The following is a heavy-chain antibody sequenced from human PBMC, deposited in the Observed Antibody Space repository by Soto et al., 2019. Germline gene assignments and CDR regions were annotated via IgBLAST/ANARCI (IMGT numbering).Heavy chain of an antibody. J-gene: IGHJ4*02. CDR1: GGSISSYY. D-gene: IGHD3-16*02. CDR3: ARDPLTRFDY. CDR2: IFSSGST. Sequence: SETLSLTCTVSGGSISSYYWSWTRQPAGKGLEWIGRIFSSGSTNYNPSLKSRVTMSVDTSKKQFSLKLRSVTAADTAVYYCARDPLTRFDYWGQGTLVTVSS. V-gene: IGHV4-4*07.